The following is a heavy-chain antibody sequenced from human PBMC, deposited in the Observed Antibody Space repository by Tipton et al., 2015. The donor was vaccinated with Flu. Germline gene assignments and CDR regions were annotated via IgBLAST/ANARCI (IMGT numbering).Heavy chain of an antibody. Sequence: SLRLSCAASGFTFSSYSMNRVRQAPGKGLEWVSSISSSSSYIYYADSVKGRFTISRDNAKNSLYLQMNSLRAEDTAVYYCARAPSQTGAFDIWGQGTMVTVSS. J-gene: IGHJ3*02. V-gene: IGHV3-21*01. CDR3: ARAPSQTGAFDI. CDR1: GFTFSSYS. CDR2: ISSSSSYI.